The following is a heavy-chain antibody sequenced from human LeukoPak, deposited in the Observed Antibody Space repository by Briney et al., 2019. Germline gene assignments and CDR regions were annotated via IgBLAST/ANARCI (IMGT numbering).Heavy chain of an antibody. Sequence: SVKVSCKASGGTFSSYAISWVRQAPGQGLEWMGGIIPIFGTANYAQKFQGRVTITADESTSTAYMELSSLRSEDTAVYYCARVAAYGSGSYTFDYWGQGTLVTVSS. J-gene: IGHJ4*02. D-gene: IGHD3-10*01. V-gene: IGHV1-69*13. CDR3: ARVAAYGSGSYTFDY. CDR1: GGTFSSYA. CDR2: IIPIFGTA.